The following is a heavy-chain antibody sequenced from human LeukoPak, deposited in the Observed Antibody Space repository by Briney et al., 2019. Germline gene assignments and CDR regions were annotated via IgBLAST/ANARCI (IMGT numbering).Heavy chain of an antibody. CDR3: SAGFGSSWYDCYFDL. Sequence: ASVKVSCKASGFTFTRSAMQWVRHARGQRLEWIGWIVVGSGNTKYAQTFQERVTITRDMSTSTAYMELSSLRSEDTAVYYCSAGFGSSWYDCYFDLWGRGTLVTVSS. J-gene: IGHJ2*01. V-gene: IGHV1-58*02. CDR1: GFTFTRSA. D-gene: IGHD6-13*01. CDR2: IVVGSGNT.